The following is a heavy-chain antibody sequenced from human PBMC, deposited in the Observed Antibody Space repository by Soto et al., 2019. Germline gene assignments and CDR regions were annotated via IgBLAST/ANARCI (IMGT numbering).Heavy chain of an antibody. D-gene: IGHD1-26*01. CDR2: IIPIFGTA. Sequence: QVQLVQSGAEVKKPGSSVKVYCKASGGTFISYAISWVRQAPGQGLEWMGGIIPIFGTADYAQKFQGRVTITADESTSTAYMELSSLRSEDTAVYYCASHSGSSPEGRYYYGMDVWGQGTTVTVSS. CDR3: ASHSGSSPEGRYYYGMDV. CDR1: GGTFISYA. V-gene: IGHV1-69*12. J-gene: IGHJ6*02.